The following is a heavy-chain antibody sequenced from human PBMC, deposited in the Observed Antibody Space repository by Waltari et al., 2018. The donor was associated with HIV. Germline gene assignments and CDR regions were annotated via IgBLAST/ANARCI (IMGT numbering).Heavy chain of an antibody. D-gene: IGHD1-1*01. CDR1: VFPVSSIH. Sequence: EVQLVESGGGLVRPGGSLRLSCAAYVFPVSSIHMCWVRQTPGKGLEYVSVMYSGGTTHYADSVNGRFTISRDSSKGALYLQMNTLRAEDTALYYCARVDRAGTTSGWDVFDIWGQGTMVTVSS. J-gene: IGHJ3*02. V-gene: IGHV3-66*01. CDR2: MYSGGTT. CDR3: ARVDRAGTTSGWDVFDI.